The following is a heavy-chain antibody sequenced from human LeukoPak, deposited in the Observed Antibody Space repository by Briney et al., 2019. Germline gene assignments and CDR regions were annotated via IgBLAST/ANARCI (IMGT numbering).Heavy chain of an antibody. J-gene: IGHJ6*02. CDR1: GFTFSDYY. D-gene: IGHD2-15*01. V-gene: IGHV3-11*01. Sequence: GGSLRLSCAASGFTFSDYYMSWIRQAPGKGLEWVSYISSSGSTIYYADSVKGRFTISRDNAKNSLYLQMNSLRAEDTAVYYCARDGRIGNRGYYGMDVWGQGTTVTVSS. CDR2: ISSSGSTI. CDR3: ARDGRIGNRGYYGMDV.